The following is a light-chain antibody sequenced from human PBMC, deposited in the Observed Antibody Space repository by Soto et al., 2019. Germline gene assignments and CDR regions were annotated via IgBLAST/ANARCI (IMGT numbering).Light chain of an antibody. V-gene: IGLV2-11*01. Sequence: QSVLTQPRSVSGSPGQSVTISCTGTGNDIGGYNYVTWYQQRPGRPPKLMIYDVSKRPSGVPDRFSGSKSGNAASLTISGLQADDEADYYCCSSAGDYTVVYGGGTKLTVL. CDR2: DVS. CDR1: GNDIGGYNY. CDR3: CSSAGDYTVV. J-gene: IGLJ3*02.